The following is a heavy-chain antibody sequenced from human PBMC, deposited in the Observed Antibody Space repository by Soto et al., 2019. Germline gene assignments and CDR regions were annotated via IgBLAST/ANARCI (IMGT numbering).Heavy chain of an antibody. V-gene: IGHV3-33*01. D-gene: IGHD6-13*01. CDR3: ARDSRSSSWTDDAFDI. CDR1: GFTFSSYG. J-gene: IGHJ3*02. Sequence: GGSLRLSCAASGFTFSSYGMHWVRQAPGKGLEWVAVIWYDGSNKYYADSVKGRFTISRDNSKNTLYLQMNSLRAEDTAVYYCARDSRSSSWTDDAFDIWGQGTMVTVPS. CDR2: IWYDGSNK.